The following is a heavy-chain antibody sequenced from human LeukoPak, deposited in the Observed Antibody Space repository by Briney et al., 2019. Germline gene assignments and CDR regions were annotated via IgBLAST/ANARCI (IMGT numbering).Heavy chain of an antibody. J-gene: IGHJ4*02. CDR3: ARAGIYGGEYYFDY. D-gene: IGHD4-23*01. Sequence: PSETLSLPCTVSGGSISSSGYYWGWIRQPPGKGLEWIGSIYYSGSTYYNPSLKSRVTISVDTSKNQFSLKLSSVTAADTAVYYCARAGIYGGEYYFDYWGQGTLVTVSS. V-gene: IGHV4-39*07. CDR2: IYYSGST. CDR1: GGSISSSGYY.